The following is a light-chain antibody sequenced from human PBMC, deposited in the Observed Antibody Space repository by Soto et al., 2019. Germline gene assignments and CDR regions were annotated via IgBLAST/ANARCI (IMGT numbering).Light chain of an antibody. Sequence: EIVMTQSPATLSVSPGERATLSCRASQSVTSNLAWYQQKPGQALRLLMYGVSTRATGIPARFGGSGSATESTLTISSLQSEDFAVYYCQQYSQWPLTFGGGTKVDIK. CDR1: QSVTSN. J-gene: IGKJ4*01. CDR2: GVS. V-gene: IGKV3-15*01. CDR3: QQYSQWPLT.